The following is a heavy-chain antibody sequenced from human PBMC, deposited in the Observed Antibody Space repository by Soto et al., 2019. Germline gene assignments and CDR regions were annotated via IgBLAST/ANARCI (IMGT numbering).Heavy chain of an antibody. CDR2: ISYDGSNK. J-gene: IGHJ4*02. Sequence: QVQLVESGGGVVQPGRSLRLSCAASGFTFSSYAMHWVRQAPGKGLEWVAVISYDGSNKYYADSVKGRFTISRDNSKNTLYLQMNSLRAEDTAVYYCARDGPTYYYDSSGYYGDVSYWGQGTLVTVSS. V-gene: IGHV3-30-3*01. D-gene: IGHD3-22*01. CDR3: ARDGPTYYYDSSGYYGDVSY. CDR1: GFTFSSYA.